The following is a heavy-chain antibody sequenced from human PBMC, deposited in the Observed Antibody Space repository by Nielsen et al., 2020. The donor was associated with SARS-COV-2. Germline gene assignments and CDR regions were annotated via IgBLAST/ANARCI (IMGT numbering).Heavy chain of an antibody. D-gene: IGHD5-18*01. CDR2: ISSSSSYI. Sequence: WIRQPPGKGLEWVSSISSSSSYIYYADSVKGRFTISRDNAKNSLYLQMNSLRAEDTAVYYCARGLLGGGYNYGYRDYYYYGMDVWGQGTTVTVSS. J-gene: IGHJ6*02. CDR3: ARGLLGGGYNYGYRDYYYYGMDV. V-gene: IGHV3-21*01.